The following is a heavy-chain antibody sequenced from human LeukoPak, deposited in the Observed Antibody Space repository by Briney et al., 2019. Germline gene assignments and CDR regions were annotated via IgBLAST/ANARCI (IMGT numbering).Heavy chain of an antibody. Sequence: ASVKVSCKASGYTFTGYYMHWVRQAPGQGLEWMEWINPNSGGTNYAQKFQGRVTMTRDTSISTAYTELSRLRSDDTAVYYCASSRGYSGYDFYFVYNYWGQGTLVTVSS. J-gene: IGHJ4*02. CDR3: ASSRGYSGYDFYFVYNY. V-gene: IGHV1-2*02. CDR1: GYTFTGYY. CDR2: INPNSGGT. D-gene: IGHD5-12*01.